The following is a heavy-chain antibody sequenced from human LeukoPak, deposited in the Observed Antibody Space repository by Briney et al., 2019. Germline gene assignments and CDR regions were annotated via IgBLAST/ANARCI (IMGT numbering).Heavy chain of an antibody. CDR1: GFTFSSYS. D-gene: IGHD5-24*01. V-gene: IGHV3-21*01. Sequence: GGSLRLSCAASGFTFSSYSMNWVRQAPGKGLEWVSSISSSSSYIYYADSVKGRFTISRDSAKNSLYLQMNSLRAEDTAVYYCARDGWVETDFDYWGQGTLVTVSS. J-gene: IGHJ4*02. CDR2: ISSSSSYI. CDR3: ARDGWVETDFDY.